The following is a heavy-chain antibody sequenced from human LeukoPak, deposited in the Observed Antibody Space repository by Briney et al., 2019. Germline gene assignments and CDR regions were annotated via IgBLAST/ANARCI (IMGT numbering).Heavy chain of an antibody. CDR1: GDSVSSNSAA. Sequence: SQTLSLTCAISGDSVSSNSAAWNWIRQSPSRGLEWLGRTYYRSKWHNDYAVSVKSRITINPDTSKNQFSLQLNSVTPEDTAVYYCARETFCSSTSCYNSGDYYYGMDVWGQGTTVTVSS. CDR2: TYYRSKWHN. J-gene: IGHJ6*02. D-gene: IGHD2-2*02. CDR3: ARETFCSSTSCYNSGDYYYGMDV. V-gene: IGHV6-1*01.